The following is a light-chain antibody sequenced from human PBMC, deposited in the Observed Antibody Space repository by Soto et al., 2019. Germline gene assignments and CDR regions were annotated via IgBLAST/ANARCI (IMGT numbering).Light chain of an antibody. CDR1: SSNIGGGYD. CDR3: QSYDSSLDGFYV. CDR2: GNN. J-gene: IGLJ1*01. V-gene: IGLV1-40*01. Sequence: QSVLSQPPSVSGAPGQRVTISCTGTSSNIGGGYDVHWYQQLPGTAPKLLISGNNSRPSGVADRFSGSRSGASASLAITGLQAEDEADYFCQSYDSSLDGFYVFGTGTKVTVL.